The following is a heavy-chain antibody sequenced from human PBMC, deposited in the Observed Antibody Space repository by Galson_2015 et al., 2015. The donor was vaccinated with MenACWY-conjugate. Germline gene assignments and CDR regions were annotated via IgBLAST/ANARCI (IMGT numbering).Heavy chain of an antibody. D-gene: IGHD3-22*01. V-gene: IGHV3-23*01. CDR1: GFTFSSYA. Sequence: SLRLSCAASGFTFSSYAMSWVRQAPGKGLEWVSVISGSGGSTYYADSVKGRFTISRDNSKNTLYLQMNSLRAEDTAVYYCSKLSDYYDSSGLDYWGQGTLVTVSS. J-gene: IGHJ4*02. CDR3: SKLSDYYDSSGLDY. CDR2: ISGSGGST.